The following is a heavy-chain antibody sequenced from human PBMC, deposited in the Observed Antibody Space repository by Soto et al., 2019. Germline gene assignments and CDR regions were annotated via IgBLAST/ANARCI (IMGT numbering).Heavy chain of an antibody. CDR3: AGSRSGSEGDWFDP. CDR1: GGSISSGGYS. V-gene: IGHV4-30-2*01. D-gene: IGHD6-19*01. J-gene: IGHJ5*02. Sequence: SETLSLTCAVSGGSISSGGYSWSWIRQPPGKGLEWIGYIYHSGSTYYNPSLKSRVTISVDRSKNQFSLKLSSVTAADTAVYYCAGSRSGSEGDWFDPWGQGTLVTVSS. CDR2: IYHSGST.